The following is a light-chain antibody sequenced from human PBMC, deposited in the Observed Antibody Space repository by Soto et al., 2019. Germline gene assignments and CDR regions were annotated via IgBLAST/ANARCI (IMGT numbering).Light chain of an antibody. CDR1: QDIGTW. V-gene: IGKV1-5*03. CDR3: QLYPSLSWT. CDR2: RAS. J-gene: IGKJ1*01. Sequence: DIQMNMSPSTLSASVGDRVTITCRASQDIGTWLAWYQQKPEKAPKVLIYRASHLESGVPSRFSASGSGTEFSLTINSLQADDFTTYYCQLYPSLSWTFAQGTKV.